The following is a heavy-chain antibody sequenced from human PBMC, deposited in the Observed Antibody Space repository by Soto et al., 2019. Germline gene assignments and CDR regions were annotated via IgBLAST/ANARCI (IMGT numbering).Heavy chain of an antibody. CDR1: GFTFSSYA. Sequence: EVQLVESGGGLVQPGGSLRLSCSASGFTFSSYAMHWVRQAPGKGLEYVSAISSNGGSTCYADSVKGRFTISRDNSKNTLYLQMSSLRAEDTAVYYCVKGKDYYGSGSYGPYAFDIWGQGTMVTVSS. CDR2: ISSNGGST. D-gene: IGHD3-10*01. J-gene: IGHJ3*02. V-gene: IGHV3-64D*06. CDR3: VKGKDYYGSGSYGPYAFDI.